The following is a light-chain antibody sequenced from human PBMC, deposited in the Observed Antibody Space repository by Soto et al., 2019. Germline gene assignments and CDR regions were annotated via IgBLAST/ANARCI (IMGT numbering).Light chain of an antibody. J-gene: IGKJ1*01. CDR2: DAS. CDR1: QSVSSY. CDR3: QQRSNWPGT. Sequence: EIVLTQSPATLSLSPGERATLSCRASQSVSSYLAWYQQKPGQAPRLLIYDASNRATGIPARFRGSGSGTDFTLTISSLEPEDFAVYYCQQRSNWPGTFGQGTKVESK. V-gene: IGKV3-11*01.